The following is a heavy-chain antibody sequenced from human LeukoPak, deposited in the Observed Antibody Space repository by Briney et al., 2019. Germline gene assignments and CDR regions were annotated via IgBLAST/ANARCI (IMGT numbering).Heavy chain of an antibody. D-gene: IGHD2/OR15-2a*01. V-gene: IGHV4-61*02. CDR3: AGEVLESLDS. Sequence: SETLSLTCTVSGGSVSSGSYYWNWLRQPAGKGLEWIGRIYTSGSINYNPSLESRVTILVDKSKNQFSLKLSSVTAADTAVYYCAGEVLESLDSWGQGTLVTVSS. J-gene: IGHJ5*02. CDR1: GGSVSSGSYY. CDR2: IYTSGSI.